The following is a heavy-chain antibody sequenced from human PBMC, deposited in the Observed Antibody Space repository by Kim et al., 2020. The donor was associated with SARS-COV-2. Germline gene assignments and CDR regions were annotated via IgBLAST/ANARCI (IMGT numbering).Heavy chain of an antibody. V-gene: IGHV4-39*02. D-gene: IGHD2-2*01. CDR1: GGSISSSSYY. CDR3: AREADGVPAAFGY. CDR2: IYYSGST. J-gene: IGHJ4*02. Sequence: SETLSLTCTVSGGSISSSSYYWGWIRQPPGKGLEWIGSIYYSGSTYYNPSLKSRVTISVDTSKNQFSLKLSSVTAADTAVYYCAREADGVPAAFGYWGQG.